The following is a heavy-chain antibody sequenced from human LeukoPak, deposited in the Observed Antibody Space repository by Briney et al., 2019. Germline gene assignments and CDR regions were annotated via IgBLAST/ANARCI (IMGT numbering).Heavy chain of an antibody. CDR1: GYTFTDYY. V-gene: IGHV1-2*02. CDR3: AREPVVLVPAAIFNWFDP. D-gene: IGHD2-2*01. J-gene: IGHJ5*02. Sequence: ASVKVSCKASGYTFTDYYIHWVRQAPGQGLEWMGYINPNSGGTNYAQKFQGRVTMTRDTSISTAYMELSRLRSDDTAGYYCAREPVVLVPAAIFNWFDPWGQGTLVTVSS. CDR2: INPNSGGT.